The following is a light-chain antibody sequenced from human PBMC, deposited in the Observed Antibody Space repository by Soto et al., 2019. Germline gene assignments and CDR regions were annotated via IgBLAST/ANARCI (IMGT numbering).Light chain of an antibody. J-gene: IGKJ5*01. CDR2: GAS. CDR3: QQYNNWFSIT. CDR1: QSVSGN. V-gene: IGKV3-15*01. Sequence: EIVMTQSPATLSVSPGERATLSCRASQSVSGNLAWYQQKPGQAPRLLIYGASTRANGIPARFSGSGSGTEFTLTISSLQSEDFAVYCCQQYNNWFSITFGQGTRLEMK.